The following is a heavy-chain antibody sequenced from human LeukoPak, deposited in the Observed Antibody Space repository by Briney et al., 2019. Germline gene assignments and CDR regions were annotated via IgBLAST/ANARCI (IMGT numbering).Heavy chain of an antibody. J-gene: IGHJ4*02. CDR1: GFTFNAYN. V-gene: IGHV3-21*01. Sequence: GGSLRLSCVASGFTFNAYNMNWVPQAPGKGLEWVSSISSGSSYIYYKDSMKGRFTISRDNARNSLYLQMNSLRAEDTAVYYCARGGTSYQRSDLFDNSGEGALGTVSS. CDR3: ARGGTSYQRSDLFDN. CDR2: ISSGSSYI. D-gene: IGHD3-16*01.